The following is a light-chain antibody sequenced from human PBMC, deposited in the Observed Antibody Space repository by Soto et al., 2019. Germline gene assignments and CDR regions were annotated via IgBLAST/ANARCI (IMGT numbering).Light chain of an antibody. Sequence: EIVLTQSPATLSLSPGERATLSCRASQSVSSYLAWYQQKPGQAPRLLIYDASNRATGIPARFSASGSATDFTLNISGLEPQDFAVYYCQQRSNWPPYTFGQGTKLEIK. J-gene: IGKJ2*01. CDR3: QQRSNWPPYT. CDR2: DAS. V-gene: IGKV3-11*01. CDR1: QSVSSY.